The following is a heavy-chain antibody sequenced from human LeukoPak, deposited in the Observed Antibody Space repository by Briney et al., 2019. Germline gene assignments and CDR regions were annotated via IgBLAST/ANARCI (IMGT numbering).Heavy chain of an antibody. CDR3: AKLGCTGTICYANY. Sequence: GGSLRLSCAASGFTFSDYAMTWVRQTPGKGLEWVSVISGGGDSTDYADSMKGRFTIYRDNSKSTLSLQMNSLRAEDTALYYCAKLGCTGTICYANYWGQGTLVTVSS. V-gene: IGHV3-23*01. J-gene: IGHJ4*02. D-gene: IGHD2-2*01. CDR1: GFTFSDYA. CDR2: ISGGGDST.